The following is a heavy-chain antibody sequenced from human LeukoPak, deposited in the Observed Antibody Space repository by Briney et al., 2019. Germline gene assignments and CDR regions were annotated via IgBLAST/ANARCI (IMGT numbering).Heavy chain of an antibody. V-gene: IGHV3-21*01. CDR1: GFTFSSYS. Sequence: GGSLRLSCAASGFTFSSYSMNWVRQAPGKGLEWVSSISSSSYIYYADSVKGRFTISRDNAKNSLYLQMNSLRAEDTAVYYCAKDGWGTGYYFDYWGQGTLVTVSS. CDR2: ISSSSYI. J-gene: IGHJ4*02. D-gene: IGHD3-9*01. CDR3: AKDGWGTGYYFDY.